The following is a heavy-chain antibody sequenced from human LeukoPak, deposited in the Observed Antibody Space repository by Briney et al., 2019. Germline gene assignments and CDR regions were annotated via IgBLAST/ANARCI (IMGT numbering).Heavy chain of an antibody. CDR1: GGSFSGYY. Sequence: PSETLSLTCAVYGGSFSGYYWSWIRQPPGKGLEWIGEINHSGSTNYNPSLKSRVTISVDTSKNQFSLKLSSVTAADTAVYYCARGPRSYYGGNSFGRGDAFDIWGQGTMVTVSS. J-gene: IGHJ3*02. V-gene: IGHV4-34*01. CDR3: ARGPRSYYGGNSFGRGDAFDI. D-gene: IGHD4-23*01. CDR2: INHSGST.